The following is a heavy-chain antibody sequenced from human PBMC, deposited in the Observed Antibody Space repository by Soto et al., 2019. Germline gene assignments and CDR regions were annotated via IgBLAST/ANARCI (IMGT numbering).Heavy chain of an antibody. D-gene: IGHD6-6*01. CDR2: FDPEDGET. Sequence: VKVSCKVSGYTLTELSMHWVRQAPGKGLEWMGGFDPEDGETIYAQKFQGRVTITADESTSTAYMELSSLRSEDTAVYYCAAEYSSSPDHFDYWGQGTLVTVSS. J-gene: IGHJ4*02. V-gene: IGHV1-24*01. CDR1: GYTLTELS. CDR3: AAEYSSSPDHFDY.